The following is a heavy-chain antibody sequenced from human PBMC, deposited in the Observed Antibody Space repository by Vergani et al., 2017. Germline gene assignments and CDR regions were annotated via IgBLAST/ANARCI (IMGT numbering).Heavy chain of an antibody. CDR3: ARAGEGFLADAFDI. D-gene: IGHD1-26*01. Sequence: QVQLQESGPGLVKPSETLSLTCTVSGGSISSYYWSWIRQPPGKGLEWIGYIYYSGSTNYNPSLKSRVTISVDTSKNQFSLKLSSVTAADTAVYYCARAGEGFLADAFDIWGQGTMVTVSS. CDR1: GGSISSYY. CDR2: IYYSGST. J-gene: IGHJ3*02. V-gene: IGHV4-59*01.